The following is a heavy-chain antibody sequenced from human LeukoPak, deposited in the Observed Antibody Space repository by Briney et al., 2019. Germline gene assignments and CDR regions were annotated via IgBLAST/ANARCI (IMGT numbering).Heavy chain of an antibody. CDR1: GGSLSSGSYY. D-gene: IGHD5-18*01. V-gene: IGHV4-61*01. CDR2: IYYSGST. J-gene: IGHJ4*02. Sequence: SETLSLTCTVSGGSLSSGSYYWRWIRQPPGKGLEWIGYIYYSGSTNYNPSLKSRITISVHTSKNPFSLKLSSVTAADTAVYYCAGTEAMVLNFDYWGQGTLVTVSS. CDR3: AGTEAMVLNFDY.